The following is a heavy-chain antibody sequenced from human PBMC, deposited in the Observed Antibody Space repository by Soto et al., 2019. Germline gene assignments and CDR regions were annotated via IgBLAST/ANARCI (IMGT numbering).Heavy chain of an antibody. CDR2: IYHTGSN. Sequence: SETLSLTCTVSGGSISSNNYYWGWIRQPPGKGLEWIGSIYHTGSNYYNPSLKSRVTISVDTSKNQFSLKLNSMTAADTAVYYCAREYSRPYYFDYWGQGTLVTVSS. D-gene: IGHD2-21*01. J-gene: IGHJ4*02. CDR1: GGSISSNNYY. CDR3: AREYSRPYYFDY. V-gene: IGHV4-39*07.